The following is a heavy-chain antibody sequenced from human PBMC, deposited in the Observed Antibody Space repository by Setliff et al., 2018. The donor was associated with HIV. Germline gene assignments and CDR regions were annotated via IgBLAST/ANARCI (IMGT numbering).Heavy chain of an antibody. D-gene: IGHD6-13*01. V-gene: IGHV4-39*07. CDR1: GGSISSSSYY. CDR3: ARDGYSSSWYVISGSFDY. J-gene: IGHJ4*02. CDR2: IYYSGST. Sequence: SETLSLTCTVSGGSISSSSYYWGWIRQPPGKGLEWIGSIYYSGSTYYNPSLKSRVTISVDTSKNQFSLKLRSVTAADTAVYYCARDGYSSSWYVISGSFDYWGQGILVTVSS.